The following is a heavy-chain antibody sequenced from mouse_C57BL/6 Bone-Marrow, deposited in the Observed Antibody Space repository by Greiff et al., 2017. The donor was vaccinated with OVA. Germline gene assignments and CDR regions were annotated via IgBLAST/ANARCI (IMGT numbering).Heavy chain of an antibody. CDR3: TGGVASYYYAMDY. CDR1: GFTFSNYW. CDR2: IRLKSDNYAT. Sequence: EVKLEESGGGLVQPGGSMKLSCVASGFTFSNYWMNWVRQSPEKGLEWVAQIRLKSDNYATHYAESVKGRFTISRDDSKSSVYLQMNNLRAEDTGIYYCTGGVASYYYAMDYWGQGTSVTVSS. D-gene: IGHD6-1*01. J-gene: IGHJ4*01. V-gene: IGHV6-3*01.